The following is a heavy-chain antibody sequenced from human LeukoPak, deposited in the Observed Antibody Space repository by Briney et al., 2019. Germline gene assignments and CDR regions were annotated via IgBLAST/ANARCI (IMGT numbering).Heavy chain of an antibody. CDR3: TNRGQVVAGTRIFQN. D-gene: IGHD6-19*01. V-gene: IGHV3-23*01. CDR2: ISSDGGTP. CDR1: GFTFTSYA. J-gene: IGHJ1*01. Sequence: PGGSLRLSCVASGFTFTSYAMNWVRQAPGKGLEWVSTISSDGGTPYYADSVKGRFTISRDNSKKTVYLQMNSLGVEDTAVYYCTNRGQVVAGTRIFQNWGQGTLVTVSS.